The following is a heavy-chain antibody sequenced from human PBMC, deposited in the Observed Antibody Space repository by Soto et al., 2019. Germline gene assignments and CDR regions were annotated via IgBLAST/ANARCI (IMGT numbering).Heavy chain of an antibody. Sequence: PGGSLRLSCAASGFTFSSYAMSWVRQAPGKGLEWVSAISGSGGSTYYADSVKGRFTISRDNSKNTLYLQMNSLRAEDTAVYYCAKDAFGYYYDSSGYYDYYYYGMDVWGQGTTVTVSS. D-gene: IGHD3-22*01. CDR3: AKDAFGYYYDSSGYYDYYYYGMDV. CDR1: GFTFSSYA. CDR2: ISGSGGST. J-gene: IGHJ6*02. V-gene: IGHV3-23*01.